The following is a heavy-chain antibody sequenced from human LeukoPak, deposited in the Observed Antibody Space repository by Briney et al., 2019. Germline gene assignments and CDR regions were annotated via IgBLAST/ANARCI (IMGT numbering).Heavy chain of an antibody. D-gene: IGHD6-19*01. CDR1: GFTFSSYW. CDR2: INSDGSGT. CDR3: ARGTGHSSGWYGGSYYYSYGMDV. V-gene: IGHV3-74*03. Sequence: GGSLRLSCAASGFTFSSYWMHWVRQAPGKGLVWVSRINSDGSGTAYADSVKGRFTISRDNTKNTLYLQMNSLRAEDTAVYYCARGTGHSSGWYGGSYYYSYGMDVWGQGTTVTVSS. J-gene: IGHJ6*02.